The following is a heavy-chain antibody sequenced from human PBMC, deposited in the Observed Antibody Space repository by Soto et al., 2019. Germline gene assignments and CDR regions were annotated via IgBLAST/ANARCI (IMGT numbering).Heavy chain of an antibody. CDR3: ARATDVVAGGY. J-gene: IGHJ4*02. CDR2: INHRGST. Sequence: SETLSLTCAVYGGSFSGYYWSWFRQPPGKGLAWIGEINHRGSTKYNPSLKSRVTISVDTSKNQFSLKLSSVNAADTAVYYCARATDVVAGGYWGQGSLVTVPQ. V-gene: IGHV4-34*01. CDR1: GGSFSGYY. D-gene: IGHD5-12*01.